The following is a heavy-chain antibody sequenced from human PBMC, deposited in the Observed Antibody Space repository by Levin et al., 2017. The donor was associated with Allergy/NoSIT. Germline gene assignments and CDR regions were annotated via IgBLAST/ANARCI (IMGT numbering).Heavy chain of an antibody. D-gene: IGHD2-15*01. V-gene: IGHV2-5*02. J-gene: IGHJ4*02. CDR1: GFSLTTYRMG. CDR2: IYWDDDK. CDR3: VLRNLGYCSGGSCYAREDN. Sequence: SGPTLVKPTQTLTLTCTFSGFSLTTYRMGVGWIRQPPGKALQWLALIYWDDDKRYSPSLKNRLSITKDTSKNQVVLTLTNMDPADKATYYCVLRNLGYCSGGSCYAREDNWGQGTLVTVSP.